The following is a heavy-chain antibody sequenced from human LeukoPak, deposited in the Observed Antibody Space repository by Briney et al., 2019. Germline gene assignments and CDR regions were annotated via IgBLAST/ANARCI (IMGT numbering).Heavy chain of an antibody. CDR2: ISGSGGST. V-gene: IGHV3-23*01. D-gene: IGHD5-18*01. CDR3: AKDLDTARYYYMDV. J-gene: IGHJ6*03. CDR1: GFTFSSYA. Sequence: GGSLRLSCAASGFTFSSYAMSWVRQAPGKGLEWVSAISGSGGSTYYADSVKGRFTIYRDNSKNTLYLQMNSLRAEDTAVYYCAKDLDTARYYYMDVWGKGTTVTVSS.